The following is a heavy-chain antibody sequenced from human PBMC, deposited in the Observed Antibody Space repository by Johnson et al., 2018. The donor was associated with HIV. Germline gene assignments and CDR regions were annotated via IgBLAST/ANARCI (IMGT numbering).Heavy chain of an antibody. Sequence: QVQLMVSGGGLVQPGGSLRLSCAASGFTFSSYAMSWVRQAPGKGLEWVAFIRYDGSNKYYADSVKGRFSISRDNSKNTLYLQMNSLRTEDTAVYYCAKVRVAAMIVVVSGRDAFDIWGQGTMVTVSS. CDR1: GFTFSSYA. CDR2: IRYDGSNK. J-gene: IGHJ3*02. CDR3: AKVRVAAMIVVVSGRDAFDI. V-gene: IGHV3-30*02. D-gene: IGHD3-22*01.